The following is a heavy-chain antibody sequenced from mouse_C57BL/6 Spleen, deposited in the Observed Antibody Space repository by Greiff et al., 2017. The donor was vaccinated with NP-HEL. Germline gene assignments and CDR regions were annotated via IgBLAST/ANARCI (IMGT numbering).Heavy chain of an antibody. CDR2: IYPGDGDT. D-gene: IGHD1-1*01. CDR3: ARWGLGSGAY. V-gene: IGHV1-82*01. J-gene: IGHJ3*01. Sequence: QVQLQQSGPELVKPGASVKISCKASGYAFSSSWMNWVKQRPGKGLEWIGRIYPGDGDTNYNGKFKGKATLTADKSSSTAYMQLSSLTSEDSAVYFCARWGLGSGAYWGQGTLVTVSA. CDR1: GYAFSSSW.